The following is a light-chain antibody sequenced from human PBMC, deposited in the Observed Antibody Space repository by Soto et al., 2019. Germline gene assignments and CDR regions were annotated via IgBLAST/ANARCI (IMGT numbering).Light chain of an antibody. J-gene: IGKJ5*01. CDR1: QSVSSSY. Sequence: EIVLTQAPGTLSSSPGERAILSCRSSQSVSSSYFAWYQQKPGQAPRLLIYGASSRATGIPARFSGSGSGTDFTLTISSLEPEDFAVYYCQQRSNWPLITFGQGTRLEI. V-gene: IGKV3D-20*02. CDR2: GAS. CDR3: QQRSNWPLIT.